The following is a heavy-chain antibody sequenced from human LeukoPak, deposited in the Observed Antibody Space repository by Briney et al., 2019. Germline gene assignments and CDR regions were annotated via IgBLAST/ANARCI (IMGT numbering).Heavy chain of an antibody. Sequence: SETLSLTCTVSGGSIRSYYWSWIRQPPGKGLEWIGYIYYSGSTNYNPSLKSRVTISVDTSKNQFSLKLSSVTAADTAVYYCAREGYYYGSGSYYNPWYFDYWGPGTLVTVSS. CDR2: IYYSGST. J-gene: IGHJ4*02. D-gene: IGHD3-10*01. CDR1: GGSIRSYY. CDR3: AREGYYYGSGSYYNPWYFDY. V-gene: IGHV4-59*12.